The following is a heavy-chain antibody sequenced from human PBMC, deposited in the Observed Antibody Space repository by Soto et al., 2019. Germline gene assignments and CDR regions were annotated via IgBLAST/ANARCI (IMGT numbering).Heavy chain of an antibody. D-gene: IGHD3-22*01. CDR1: GFTFSSYG. J-gene: IGHJ4*02. CDR2: ISYDGSNK. V-gene: IGHV3-30*18. CDR3: AKVWYYYDSSGYLDY. Sequence: QVQLVESGGGVVQPGRSLRLSCAASGFTFSSYGMHWVRQAPGKGLEWVAVISYDGSNKYYADSVKGRFTISRDNSKNTLYLQMNSLRAEDTAVYYCAKVWYYYDSSGYLDYWGRGTLVTVSS.